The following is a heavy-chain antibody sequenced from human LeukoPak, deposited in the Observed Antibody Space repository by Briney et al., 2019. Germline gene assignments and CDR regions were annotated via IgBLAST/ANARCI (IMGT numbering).Heavy chain of an antibody. CDR2: VNPNSGNT. CDR1: GYTFSTYD. V-gene: IGHV1-8*03. J-gene: IGHJ4*02. CDR3: ARDAVVPGICDY. Sequence: ASVKVSCKASGYTFSTYDINWVRQAAGQGLEWMGWVNPNSGNTGYAQKFQGRVTITRNTSISTAYMELSSLRSEDTAVYYCARDAVVPGICDYWGQGTLVTASS. D-gene: IGHD2-2*01.